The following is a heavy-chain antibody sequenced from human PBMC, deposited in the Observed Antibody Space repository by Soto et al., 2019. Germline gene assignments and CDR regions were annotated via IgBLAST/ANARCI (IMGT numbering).Heavy chain of an antibody. Sequence: ASVKVSCKASGYTFTSYAMHWVRQAPGQRLEWMGWINAGNGNTKYSQKFQGRVTITRDTSASTAYMELSSLRSEDTAVYYCARVFYCSGGSCYLYFDYWGQGTLVP. CDR1: GYTFTSYA. CDR3: ARVFYCSGGSCYLYFDY. D-gene: IGHD2-15*01. V-gene: IGHV1-3*01. J-gene: IGHJ4*02. CDR2: INAGNGNT.